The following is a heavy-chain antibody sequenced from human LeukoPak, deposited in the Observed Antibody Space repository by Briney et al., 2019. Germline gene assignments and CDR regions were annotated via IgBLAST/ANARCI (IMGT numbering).Heavy chain of an antibody. CDR3: TGWKNY. D-gene: IGHD1-1*01. CDR2: IKSKTDGETT. J-gene: IGHJ4*02. V-gene: IGHV3-15*07. CDR1: GLTFNNAW. Sequence: GESLRLSCAASGLTFNNAWMNWVRQAPGKGLEWVGRIKSKTDGETTDYAAFVRGRFTISRDDSKNTLYLQMNSLKAEDTAVYYCTGWKNYWGQGTLVTVSS.